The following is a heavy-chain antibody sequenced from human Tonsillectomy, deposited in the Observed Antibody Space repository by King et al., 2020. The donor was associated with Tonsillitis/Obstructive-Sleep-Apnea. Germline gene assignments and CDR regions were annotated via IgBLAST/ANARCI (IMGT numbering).Heavy chain of an antibody. Sequence: VQLVESGGGVVQPGRSLRLSCAASGFTFSSYGMHWVRQAPGKGLEWLAVISYDGINKYYADSLKGRFTISRDNSKNTVSLQMNSLRGDDTAAYYCAKGQWGRWLVLDYWGQGTLVTVSS. CDR1: GFTFSSYG. CDR2: ISYDGINK. CDR3: AKGQWGRWLVLDY. V-gene: IGHV3-30*18. D-gene: IGHD6-19*01. J-gene: IGHJ4*02.